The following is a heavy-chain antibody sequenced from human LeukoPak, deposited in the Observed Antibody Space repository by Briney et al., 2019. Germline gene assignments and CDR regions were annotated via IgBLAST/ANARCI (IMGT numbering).Heavy chain of an antibody. V-gene: IGHV3-11*04. J-gene: IGHJ4*02. Sequence: GGSLRLSCAASGFTFSDYYMSWIRQAPGKGLEWVSYISSSGSTIYYADSVKGRFTISRDNAKNSLYLQMNSLRAEDTAVYYCARSPIPAAVYYFDYWGQGTLVTVSS. CDR3: ARSPIPAAVYYFDY. CDR2: ISSSGSTI. CDR1: GFTFSDYY. D-gene: IGHD2-2*01.